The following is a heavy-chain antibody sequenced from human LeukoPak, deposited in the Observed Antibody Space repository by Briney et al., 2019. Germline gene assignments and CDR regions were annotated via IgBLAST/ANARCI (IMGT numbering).Heavy chain of an antibody. CDR3: ARYCSSTSCPDRAFDI. CDR1: GYTFTGYY. CDR2: INPNSGGT. J-gene: IGHJ3*02. D-gene: IGHD2-2*01. V-gene: IGHV1-2*02. Sequence: GASVKVSCKASGYTFTGYYMHWVRQAPGQGPEWMGWINPNSGGTNYAQKFQGRVTMTRDTSISTAYMELSRLRSDDTAVYYCARYCSSTSCPDRAFDIWGQGTMVTVSS.